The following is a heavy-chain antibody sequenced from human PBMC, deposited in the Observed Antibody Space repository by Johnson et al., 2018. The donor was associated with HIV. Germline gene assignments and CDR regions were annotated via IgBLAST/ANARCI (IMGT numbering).Heavy chain of an antibody. CDR1: GFTFDDYG. Sequence: VQLVESGGGVVRPGGSLRLSCAASGFTFDDYGMSWVRQAPGKGLEWVSYISSSGSTIYCADSVKGRFTISRDNAKNSLYLQMNSLRAGDTAVYYCARGHGSDAFDIWCQGTMVTVSS. J-gene: IGHJ3*02. CDR3: ARGHGSDAFDI. CDR2: ISSSGSTI. D-gene: IGHD3-10*01. V-gene: IGHV3-48*03.